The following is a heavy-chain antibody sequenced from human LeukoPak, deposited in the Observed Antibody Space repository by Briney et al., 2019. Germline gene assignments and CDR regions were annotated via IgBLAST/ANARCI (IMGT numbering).Heavy chain of an antibody. CDR1: GFTFSSYG. J-gene: IGHJ4*02. CDR2: ISGSGGST. V-gene: IGHV3-23*01. CDR3: AKDSYGSGSYYSIDY. D-gene: IGHD3-10*01. Sequence: GGSLRLSCAASGFTFSSYGMSWVRQAPGKGLKWVSAISGSGGSTYYADSVKGRFTISRDNSKNTLYLQMNSLRAEDTAVYYCAKDSYGSGSYYSIDYWGQGTLVTVSS.